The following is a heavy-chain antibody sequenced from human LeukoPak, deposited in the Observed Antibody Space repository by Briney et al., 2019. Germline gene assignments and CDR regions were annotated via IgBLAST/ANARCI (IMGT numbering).Heavy chain of an antibody. D-gene: IGHD1-1*01. CDR1: GYTFNSQH. CDR3: AKTERLIDAFDI. CDR2: IIPSGGGT. Sequence: ASVKVSCKASGYTFNSQHIHWVRQAPGQGVEWMGIIIPSGGGTNYAQKFQGRVTMTRDTSTSTVYMELSSLRSEDTAVYYCAKTERLIDAFDIWGQGTMVTVSS. J-gene: IGHJ3*02. V-gene: IGHV1-46*02.